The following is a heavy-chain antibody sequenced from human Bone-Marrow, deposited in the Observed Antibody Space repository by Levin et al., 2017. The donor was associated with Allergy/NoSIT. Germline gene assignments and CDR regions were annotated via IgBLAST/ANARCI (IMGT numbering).Heavy chain of an antibody. D-gene: IGHD3-3*01. V-gene: IGHV3-23*01. CDR3: AKDIKFGVVVRHYGMDV. J-gene: IGHJ6*02. CDR2: TTSTGGSV. CDR1: GFRFGDFV. Sequence: SCAASGFRFGDFVMSWVRQAPGKGLEWVSTTTSTGGSVFYADSVKGRFTISRDNYRNTLYLQMDSLSAEDTAVYYCAKDIKFGVVVRHYGMDVWGQGTTVSVSS.